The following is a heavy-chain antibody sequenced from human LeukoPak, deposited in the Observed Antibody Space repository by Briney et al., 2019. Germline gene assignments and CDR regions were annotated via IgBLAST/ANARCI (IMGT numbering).Heavy chain of an antibody. D-gene: IGHD2-2*01. CDR2: MYSTGST. V-gene: IGHV3-53*01. Sequence: PGGSLRLSCAVSGFTVSGNYMSWVRQAPGKGLEWVSVMYSTGSTGYADSVKGRFTIFRDNSKNTLYLQMNNLRAEDTAVYYCAREGGPYSSTLRGQWGQGTLVTVSS. CDR3: AREGGPYSSTLRGQ. J-gene: IGHJ4*02. CDR1: GFTVSGNY.